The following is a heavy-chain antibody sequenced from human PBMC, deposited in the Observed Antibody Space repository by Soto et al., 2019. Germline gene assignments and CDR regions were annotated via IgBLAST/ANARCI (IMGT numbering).Heavy chain of an antibody. V-gene: IGHV1-18*01. D-gene: IGHD2-2*01. J-gene: IGHJ5*02. CDR2: ISAYNGNT. Sequence: GASVKVSCKASGYTFTSYGISWVRQAPGQGLEWIGWISAYNGNTNYAQKLQGRVTMTTDTSTSTAYMELRSLRSDDTAVYYCARDSWGYCSSTSCYDWFDPWGQGTLVTVSS. CDR3: ARDSWGYCSSTSCYDWFDP. CDR1: GYTFTSYG.